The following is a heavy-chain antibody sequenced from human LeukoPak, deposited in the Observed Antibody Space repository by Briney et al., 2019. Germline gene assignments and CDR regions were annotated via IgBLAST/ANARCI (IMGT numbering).Heavy chain of an antibody. Sequence: ASVKVSCKASGYTFTGYYMHWVRQAPGQGLEWMGWINPNSGGTNYAQKFQGRVTMTRDTSISTAYMELSRLRSDDTAVYYCARGPTPIRYFDWLPIDYWGQGTLVTVSS. J-gene: IGHJ4*02. D-gene: IGHD3-9*01. V-gene: IGHV1-2*02. CDR2: INPNSGGT. CDR3: ARGPTPIRYFDWLPIDY. CDR1: GYTFTGYY.